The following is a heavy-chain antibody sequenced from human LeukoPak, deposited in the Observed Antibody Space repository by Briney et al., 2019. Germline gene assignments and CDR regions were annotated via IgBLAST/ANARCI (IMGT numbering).Heavy chain of an antibody. CDR1: GGTISGGGYY. D-gene: IGHD2-2*01. Sequence: SETLCLTCAISGGTISGGGYYWSGSRQHPGKGLEWIGYIYYIGSTYYNPSLKSRVTISVDTSKNQFSLKLSSVTAADTAVYYCASSGLGSQLYWGQGTLVTVSS. J-gene: IGHJ4*02. CDR3: ASSGLGSQLY. V-gene: IGHV4-31*11. CDR2: IYYIGST.